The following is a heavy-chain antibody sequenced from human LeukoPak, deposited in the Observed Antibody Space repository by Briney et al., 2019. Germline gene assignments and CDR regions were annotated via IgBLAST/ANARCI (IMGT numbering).Heavy chain of an antibody. D-gene: IGHD1-26*01. V-gene: IGHV1-2*06. J-gene: IGHJ4*02. Sequence: ASVTVSCKDSGYTFTDDYMHWVRQAPGQGLEWMGRINPNSGGTNYAQKFQGRVTLTRDTSISTVYMELSSLRSDDTAVYYCARGELLFHYWGQGTLVTVSS. CDR2: INPNSGGT. CDR3: ARGELLFHY. CDR1: GYTFTDDY.